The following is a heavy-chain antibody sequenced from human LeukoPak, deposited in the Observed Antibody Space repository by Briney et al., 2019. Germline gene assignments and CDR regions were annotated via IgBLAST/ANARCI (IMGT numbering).Heavy chain of an antibody. V-gene: IGHV4-39*07. J-gene: IGHJ5*02. CDR3: AGGFPDDFFDP. D-gene: IGHD3-3*01. CDR1: GGSISGSSYY. Sequence: SETLSLTCTVSGGSISGSSYYWGWIRQPPGKGLEWIGSIYYSGSTYYNPSLKSRVTISVDTSKNQFSLKLSSVTAADTAVYYCAGGFPDDFFDPWGQGTLVTVSS. CDR2: IYYSGST.